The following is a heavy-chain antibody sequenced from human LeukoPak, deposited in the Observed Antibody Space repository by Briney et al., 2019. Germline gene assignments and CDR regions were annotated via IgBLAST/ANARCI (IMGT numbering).Heavy chain of an antibody. Sequence: GGSLRLSCAASGFTFNSYTMSWVRQAPGKGLEWVSAISDSGYSTYYADSVKGRFTISRDNAQNSLYLQMNSLRAEDTAVYYCARAKRNAFDIWGQGTMVTVSS. CDR3: ARAKRNAFDI. V-gene: IGHV3-23*01. CDR1: GFTFNSYT. CDR2: ISDSGYST. J-gene: IGHJ3*02.